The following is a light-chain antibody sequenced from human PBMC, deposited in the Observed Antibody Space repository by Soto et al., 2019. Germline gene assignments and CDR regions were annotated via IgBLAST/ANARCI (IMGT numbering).Light chain of an antibody. CDR3: CSYAGSYTLV. Sequence: QSALTQPRSVSGSPGQSVTISCTGTSSDVGGYKYVSWYQQHPGKVPKLMIYDVSKRPSGVPDRFSASKSGNTASLTISGLQAEDEADYYCCSYAGSYTLVFGGGTKLTVL. V-gene: IGLV2-11*01. J-gene: IGLJ3*02. CDR1: SSDVGGYKY. CDR2: DVS.